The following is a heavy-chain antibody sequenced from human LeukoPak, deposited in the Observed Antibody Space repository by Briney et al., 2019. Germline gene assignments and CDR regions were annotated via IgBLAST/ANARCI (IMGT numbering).Heavy chain of an antibody. CDR3: AKGDNGDYGSSRYYYYMDV. CDR1: GFTFSKYW. D-gene: IGHD3-10*01. V-gene: IGHV3-7*03. J-gene: IGHJ6*03. Sequence: GGSLRLSCAASGFTFSKYWMTWVRQAPGKGLELVANIKEDGSEKYYVDSVKGRFTISRDNAKNSLYLLMNSLRAEDTAVYYCAKGDNGDYGSSRYYYYMDVWGKGTTVTVSS. CDR2: IKEDGSEK.